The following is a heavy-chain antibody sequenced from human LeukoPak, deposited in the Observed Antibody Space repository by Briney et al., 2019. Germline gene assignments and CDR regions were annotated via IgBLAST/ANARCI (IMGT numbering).Heavy chain of an antibody. V-gene: IGHV4-61*01. J-gene: IGHJ6*02. CDR1: GCSVSSGSYY. Sequence: SESLSLTCNVSGCSVSSGSYYWSWIRQPPGKGLEWIGYIYYSGSTNYNPSLKSRVTISVDTSKNQFSLKLSSVTAADTAVYYCARDTSGSYLLGYYYYGMDVWGQGTTVTVSS. D-gene: IGHD1-26*01. CDR2: IYYSGST. CDR3: ARDTSGSYLLGYYYYGMDV.